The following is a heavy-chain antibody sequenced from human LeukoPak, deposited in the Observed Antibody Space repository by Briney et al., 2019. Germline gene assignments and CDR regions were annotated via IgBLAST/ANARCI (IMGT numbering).Heavy chain of an antibody. J-gene: IGHJ4*02. CDR1: GFTFSTYS. Sequence: GGSLRLSCAASGFTFSTYSMNWVRQAPGKGRERVSSISGSSIYIYYADSVKGRFTISRDNAKNSLYLQMNSLRAEDTAVYYCARDPPYYDSSGYYYDYWGQGTLVTVSS. CDR3: ARDPPYYDSSGYYYDY. V-gene: IGHV3-21*01. CDR2: ISGSSIYI. D-gene: IGHD3-22*01.